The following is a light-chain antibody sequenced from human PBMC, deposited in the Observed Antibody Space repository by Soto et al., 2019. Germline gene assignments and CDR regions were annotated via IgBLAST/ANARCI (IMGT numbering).Light chain of an antibody. V-gene: IGLV2-14*03. CDR3: TSWTTSTTMI. CDR2: DVS. J-gene: IGLJ2*01. Sequence: QSALTQPASVSGSPGQSITITCTGTRSDIGAYNFVSWYQQHPGEVPKLMLYDVSIRPSGGSNRFSGAKAGNTASLTISGRQAEDEADYYCTSWTTSTTMIFGGGTKLTVL. CDR1: RSDIGAYNF.